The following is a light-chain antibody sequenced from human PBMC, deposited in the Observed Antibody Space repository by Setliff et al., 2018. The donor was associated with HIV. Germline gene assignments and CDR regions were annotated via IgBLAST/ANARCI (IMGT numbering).Light chain of an antibody. CDR1: SSDVGGHSY. CDR3: CSYAGSPYV. Sequence: QSVLTQPAAVSGSPGQSITISCTGTSSDVGGHSYVSWYQQHPDKAPKLMLYGVDNRPSGISHRFSGSKSGNTATLTISGLQTDDEADYYCCSYAGSPYVFGTGTKVTVL. J-gene: IGLJ1*01. V-gene: IGLV2-14*03. CDR2: GVD.